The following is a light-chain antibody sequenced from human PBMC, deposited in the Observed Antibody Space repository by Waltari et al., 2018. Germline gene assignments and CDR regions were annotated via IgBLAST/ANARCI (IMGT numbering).Light chain of an antibody. Sequence: EIVLTQSPATLSLSPGERATLSCRASQSVGSYLAWYQQRPGQAPRLLIYDASSRATEYPTRFRCSGSGTDFTLTISSLEPEDFAIYYCQQRSNWQGLTFGGGTRVEIK. CDR1: QSVGSY. CDR3: QQRSNWQGLT. V-gene: IGKV3-11*01. CDR2: DAS. J-gene: IGKJ4*01.